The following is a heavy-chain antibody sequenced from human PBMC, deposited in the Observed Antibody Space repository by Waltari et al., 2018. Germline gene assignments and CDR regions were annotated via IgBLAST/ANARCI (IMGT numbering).Heavy chain of an antibody. J-gene: IGHJ2*01. CDR1: GFIFSDSV. D-gene: IGHD1-1*01. CDR3: TRWVQGVYSNFDL. CDR2: IRTNGNSYAT. Sequence: EVQLVESGGGLVQPGGSLKLSCAASGFIFSDSVIHWVRQASGKGLEWVVRIRTNGNSYATAFAASVRGRFTISRDDSKNTAYLQMNSLETEDTAVYYCTRWVQGVYSNFDLWGRGTLVTVSS. V-gene: IGHV3-73*02.